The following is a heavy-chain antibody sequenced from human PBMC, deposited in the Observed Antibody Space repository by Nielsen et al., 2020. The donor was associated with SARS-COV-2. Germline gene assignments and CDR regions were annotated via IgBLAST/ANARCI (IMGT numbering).Heavy chain of an antibody. J-gene: IGHJ6*03. D-gene: IGHD3-3*01. Sequence: GGSLRLSCAASGFTFSSYAMSWVRQAPGKGLEWVSAISGSGGSTYYADSVKGRFTISRDNSKNTLYLQMNSLRAEDTAVYYCAKGNYVGETYYDCWSGYSNYYYYMDVWGKGTTVTVSS. CDR1: GFTFSSYA. CDR2: ISGSGGST. V-gene: IGHV3-23*01. CDR3: AKGNYVGETYYDCWSGYSNYYYYMDV.